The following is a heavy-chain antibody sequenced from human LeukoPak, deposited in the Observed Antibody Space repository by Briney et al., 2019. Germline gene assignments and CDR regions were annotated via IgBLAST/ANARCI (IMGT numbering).Heavy chain of an antibody. CDR2: ISYDGSNK. D-gene: IGHD6-19*01. Sequence: ESGGGVVQPGRSLRLSCAASGFTFSSYAMHWVRQAPGKGLEWVAVISYDGSNKYYADSVKGRFTISRDNSKNTLYLQMNRLRAEDTAVYYCARGWGSGWYYFDYWGQGTLVTVSS. V-gene: IGHV3-30-3*01. CDR3: ARGWGSGWYYFDY. CDR1: GFTFSSYA. J-gene: IGHJ4*02.